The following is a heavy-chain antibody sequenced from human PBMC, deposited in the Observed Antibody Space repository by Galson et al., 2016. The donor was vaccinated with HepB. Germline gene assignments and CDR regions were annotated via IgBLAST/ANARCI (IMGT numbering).Heavy chain of an antibody. J-gene: IGHJ3*02. CDR2: INAGNNDT. CDR1: GYTYTAYA. V-gene: IGHV1-3*01. D-gene: IGHD1-7*01. Sequence: SVKVSCKASGYTYTAYAMHWVRQAPGQRLEWMGWINAGNNDTKYSQKFQGRVTLTRDTSISTAYMELSSLISDDTAVYYCARIKEELRRAFDIWGQGTTVTVSS. CDR3: ARIKEELRRAFDI.